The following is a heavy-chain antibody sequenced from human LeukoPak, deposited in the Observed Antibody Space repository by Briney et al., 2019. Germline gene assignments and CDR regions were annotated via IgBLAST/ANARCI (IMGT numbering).Heavy chain of an antibody. Sequence: PGGSLRLSCAASGFTFSDYYMSWIRQAPGKGLEWVSYISSSGSTIYYADSVKGRFTISRDNSKNTLYLQMNSLRAEDTAVYYCASHFDWFTPFDYWGQGTLVTVSS. D-gene: IGHD3-9*01. CDR1: GFTFSDYY. CDR2: ISSSGSTI. V-gene: IGHV3-11*01. J-gene: IGHJ4*02. CDR3: ASHFDWFTPFDY.